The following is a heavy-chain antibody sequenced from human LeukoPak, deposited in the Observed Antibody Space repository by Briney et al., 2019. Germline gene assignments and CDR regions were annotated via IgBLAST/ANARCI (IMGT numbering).Heavy chain of an antibody. V-gene: IGHV4-39*07. CDR2: IYYSGST. CDR1: GGSISSSSYY. CDR3: ARVLAAALDIDY. J-gene: IGHJ4*02. Sequence: SETLSLTCTVSGGSISSSSYYWGWIRQPPGKGLEWIGSIYYSGSTYYNPSLKSRVTISVDTSKNQFSLKLSSVTAADTAVYYCARVLAAALDIDYWGQGTLVTVPS. D-gene: IGHD2-15*01.